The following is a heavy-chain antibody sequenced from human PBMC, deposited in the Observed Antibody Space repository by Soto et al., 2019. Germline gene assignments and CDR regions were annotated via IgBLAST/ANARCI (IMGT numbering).Heavy chain of an antibody. J-gene: IGHJ6*02. CDR2: IIPISGTA. Sequence: QVQLVQSGAEVKKPGSSVKVSCKASGGTFSSYAISWVRQAPGQGLEWMGGIIPISGTANYAQKFQGRVTITADESTSTAYMELSSLRSEDTAVYYGARSQGSSTSLAIYYYYYYGMDVWGQGTTVTVSS. V-gene: IGHV1-69*01. CDR3: ARSQGSSTSLAIYYYYYYGMDV. CDR1: GGTFSSYA. D-gene: IGHD2-2*01.